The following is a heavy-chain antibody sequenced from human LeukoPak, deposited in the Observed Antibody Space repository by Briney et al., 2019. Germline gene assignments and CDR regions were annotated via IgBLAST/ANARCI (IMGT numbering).Heavy chain of an antibody. CDR2: IRYDGSNK. J-gene: IGHJ3*02. D-gene: IGHD3-9*01. CDR1: GFTFSSYG. V-gene: IGHV3-30*02. CDR3: AKDGALRYFGWVFDAFDI. Sequence: GGSLRLSCAASGFTFSSYGMHWVRQAPGKGLEWVAFIRYDGSNKYYADSVKGRFTISRDNSKNTLYLQMNSLRAEDTAVYYCAKDGALRYFGWVFDAFDIWGQGTVVTVSS.